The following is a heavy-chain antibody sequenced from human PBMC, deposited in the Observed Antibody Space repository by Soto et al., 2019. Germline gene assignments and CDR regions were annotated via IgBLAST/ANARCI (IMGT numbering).Heavy chain of an antibody. CDR3: ASLDSSSSADY. CDR2: IYYSGST. D-gene: IGHD6-6*01. J-gene: IGHJ4*02. CDR1: GGSISSYY. V-gene: IGHV4-59*01. Sequence: TSETLSLTCTVSGGSISSYYWSWIRQPPGKGLEWIGYIYYSGSTNYNPSLKSRVTISVDTSKNQFSLKLSSVTAADTAVYYCASLDSSSSADYWGQGTLVTVSS.